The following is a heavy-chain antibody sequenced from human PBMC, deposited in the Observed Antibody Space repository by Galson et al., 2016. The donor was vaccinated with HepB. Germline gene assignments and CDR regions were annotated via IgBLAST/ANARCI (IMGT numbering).Heavy chain of an antibody. CDR1: GFTFSTYS. D-gene: IGHD2-21*01. J-gene: IGHJ3*02. CDR3: LKSVYCGTTDCFHAFDI. V-gene: IGHV3-64D*08. CDR2: ISNNGKSR. Sequence: SLRLSCAASGFTFSTYSMHWVRQAPGKGLEYISTISNNGKSRYFVDSVRGRFTISRDNSKNTVYLQMNSLRPEDSAPYYCLKSVYCGTTDCFHAFDIWGQGTMVTVSS.